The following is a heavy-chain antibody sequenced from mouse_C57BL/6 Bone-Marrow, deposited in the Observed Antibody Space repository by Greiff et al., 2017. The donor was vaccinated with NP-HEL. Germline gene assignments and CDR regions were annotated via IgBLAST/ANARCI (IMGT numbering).Heavy chain of an antibody. CDR1: GYDFSNYW. CDR3: ARGAY. V-gene: IGHV1-80*01. J-gene: IGHJ3*01. Sequence: VMLVESGAELVKPGASVKISCKASGYDFSNYWMNWVKQRPGKGLEWIGQIYPGDGDTTYNGKFKDKATLTADKSSSTAYMQLSRLTSEDSAVYFGARGAYWGQGTLVTVSA. CDR2: IYPGDGDT.